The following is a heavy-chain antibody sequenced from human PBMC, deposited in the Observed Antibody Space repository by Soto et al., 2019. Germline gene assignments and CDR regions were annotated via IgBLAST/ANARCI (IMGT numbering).Heavy chain of an antibody. CDR1: GYTFTCYG. J-gene: IGHJ3*02. Sequence: ASVKVSCKASGYTFTCYGISWVRQAPGQGLEWMGWTSAYNGNTNYAQKLQGRVTLTTDTSTNTAYMELRSLRSDDTAVYYCARGLKGDSDAFDIWGQGTMVTVSS. D-gene: IGHD2-21*02. CDR2: TSAYNGNT. V-gene: IGHV1-18*01. CDR3: ARGLKGDSDAFDI.